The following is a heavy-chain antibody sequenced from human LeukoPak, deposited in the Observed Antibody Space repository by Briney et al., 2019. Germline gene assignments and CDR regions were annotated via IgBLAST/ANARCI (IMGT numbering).Heavy chain of an antibody. J-gene: IGHJ4*02. Sequence: GGSLRLSCAASGFTFSSYWMSWVRQAPGKGLEWVANIKQDGSEKYYVDSVKGRFTISRGNAKNSLYLQMNSLRAEDTAVYYCASYSGYAHFDYWGQGTLVTVSS. D-gene: IGHD5-12*01. V-gene: IGHV3-7*01. CDR3: ASYSGYAHFDY. CDR2: IKQDGSEK. CDR1: GFTFSSYW.